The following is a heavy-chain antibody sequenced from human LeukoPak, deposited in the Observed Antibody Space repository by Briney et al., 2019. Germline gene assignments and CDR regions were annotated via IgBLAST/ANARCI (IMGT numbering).Heavy chain of an antibody. CDR3: ARGRGITMVRGVIKALWFDP. CDR1: GGSFSGYY. CDR2: INHSGST. V-gene: IGHV4-34*01. J-gene: IGHJ5*02. D-gene: IGHD3-10*01. Sequence: SGTLSLTCAVYGGSFSGYYWSWIRQPPGKGLEWIGEINHSGSTNYNPSLKSRVTISVDTSKNQFSLKLSSVTAADTAVYYCARGRGITMVRGVIKALWFDPWGQGTLVTVSS.